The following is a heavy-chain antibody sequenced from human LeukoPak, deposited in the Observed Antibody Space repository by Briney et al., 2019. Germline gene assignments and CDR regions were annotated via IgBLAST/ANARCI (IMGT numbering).Heavy chain of an antibody. CDR1: GGSVSGYY. V-gene: IGHV4-34*01. D-gene: IGHD6-6*01. CDR2: INHSGST. CDR3: ARVWGGIAARPGYHYFDY. Sequence: PSETLSLTCAVYGGSVSGYYWSWIRQPPGKGREWIGEINHSGSTNYNPSLKSRVTISVDTSKNQFSLKLSSVTAADTAVYYCARVWGGIAARPGYHYFDYWGQGTLVTVSS. J-gene: IGHJ4*02.